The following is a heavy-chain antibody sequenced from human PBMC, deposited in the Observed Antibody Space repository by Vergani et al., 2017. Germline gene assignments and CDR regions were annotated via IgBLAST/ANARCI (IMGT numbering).Heavy chain of an antibody. V-gene: IGHV3-23*01. D-gene: IGHD3-10*01. J-gene: IGHJ1*01. CDR2: ISSGGGDI. CDR1: GFTFDTYT. CDR3: TTAWGLYYLHGEYFQY. Sequence: EVQLLESGGGLVQPGGSRRLSCAGAGFTFDTYTMAYVRQAPAKGLEWVATISSGGGDIFYADSVKGRFTISRDNSKNTLFLQMNSLKDEDTAVYYCTTAWGLYYLHGEYFQYWGRGTLVSVSS.